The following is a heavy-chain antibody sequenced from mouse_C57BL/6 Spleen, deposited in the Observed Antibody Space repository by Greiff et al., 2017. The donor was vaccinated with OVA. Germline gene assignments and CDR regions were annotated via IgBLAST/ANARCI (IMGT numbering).Heavy chain of an antibody. J-gene: IGHJ4*01. CDR2: INSDGSST. CDR3: ARDGDFELGMDY. CDR1: GFTFSDYY. V-gene: IGHV5-16*01. D-gene: IGHD4-1*01. Sequence: EVMLVESEGGLVQPGSSMKLSCTASGFTFSDYYMAWVRQVPEKGLEWVANINSDGSSTYYLDSLKSRFIISRDNAKNILYLQMSSLKSEDTATYYCARDGDFELGMDYWGQGTSVTVSS.